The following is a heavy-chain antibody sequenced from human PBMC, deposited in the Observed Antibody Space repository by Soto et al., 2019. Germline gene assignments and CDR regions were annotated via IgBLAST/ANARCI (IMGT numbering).Heavy chain of an antibody. V-gene: IGHV3-53*01. D-gene: IGHD3-22*01. Sequence: GGSLRLSCAASGFTVSSSYMSWVRQAPGKGLEGVSVIFSGGTTYYADPVKGRFTISRDNSKNTLYLQMNSLRVEDTAVYYCAKDPTSYDSSAQFDSWGQGTLVTVSS. CDR1: GFTVSSSY. J-gene: IGHJ4*02. CDR2: IFSGGTT. CDR3: AKDPTSYDSSAQFDS.